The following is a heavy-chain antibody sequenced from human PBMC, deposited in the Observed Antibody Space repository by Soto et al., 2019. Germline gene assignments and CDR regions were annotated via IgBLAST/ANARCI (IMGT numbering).Heavy chain of an antibody. CDR2: INAGNGNT. CDR3: ARDYYKYYDSSGYYRSPAY. J-gene: IGHJ4*02. V-gene: IGHV1-3*01. CDR1: GYTFTSYA. Sequence: VASVKVSCKASGYTFTSYAMHWVRQAPGQRLEWMGWINAGNGNTKYSQKFQGRVTISRDNSRNTLFLQMNSLRAEDTAVYYCARDYYKYYDSSGYYRSPAYWGQGTQVTVSS. D-gene: IGHD3-22*01.